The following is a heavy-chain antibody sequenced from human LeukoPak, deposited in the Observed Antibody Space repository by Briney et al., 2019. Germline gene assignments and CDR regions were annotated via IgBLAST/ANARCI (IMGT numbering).Heavy chain of an antibody. CDR3: PGALSTGGRIDY. J-gene: IGHJ4*02. D-gene: IGHD2-8*02. CDR1: GFTFSSYG. Sequence: GGSLRLSCAASGFTFSSYGMHWVRQAPGKGLEWVAVINYDGSNKYYADSVKGRFTISRDNSKNTLYLQMNSLRVEDTAVYYCPGALSTGGRIDYWGQGTLVTVS. CDR2: INYDGSNK. V-gene: IGHV3-33*01.